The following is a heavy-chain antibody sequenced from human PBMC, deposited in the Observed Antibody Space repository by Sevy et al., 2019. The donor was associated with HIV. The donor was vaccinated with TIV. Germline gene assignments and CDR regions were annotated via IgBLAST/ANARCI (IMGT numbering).Heavy chain of an antibody. D-gene: IGHD3-10*01. CDR1: GFTFNGYG. Sequence: GGSLRLSCAASGFTFNGYGMHWVRQAPGKGLEWVAVILYDGSNEYYADSVKGQFTISRDNSKNTVYLQMNRLRTEDTAVYYCAKGLHYGSGSYYGGTDYWGQGTLVTVSS. V-gene: IGHV3-30*18. CDR2: ILYDGSNE. CDR3: AKGLHYGSGSYYGGTDY. J-gene: IGHJ4*02.